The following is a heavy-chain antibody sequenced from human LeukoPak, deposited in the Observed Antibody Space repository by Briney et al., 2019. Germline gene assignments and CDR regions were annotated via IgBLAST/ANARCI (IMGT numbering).Heavy chain of an antibody. CDR3: ARAPDCSGGSCYSPFFDY. D-gene: IGHD2-15*01. Sequence: PSETLSLTCAVSVGSISRGGYSWSWIRHPPGKGLEWIGYIYRGESTYYTPSLKTRVTISVDRSKNQFSLRLTSVTAADTAADYCARAPDCSGGSCYSPFFDYWGQGTLVTVSS. CDR2: IYRGEST. V-gene: IGHV4-30-2*01. J-gene: IGHJ4*02. CDR1: VGSISRGGYS.